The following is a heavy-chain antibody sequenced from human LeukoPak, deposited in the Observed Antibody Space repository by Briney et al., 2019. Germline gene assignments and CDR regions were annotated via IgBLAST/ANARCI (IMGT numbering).Heavy chain of an antibody. CDR2: ISPNSDDT. CDR1: RYTSTDYY. J-gene: IGHJ5*02. Sequence: ASVKVSCKASRYTSTDYYMHWVRRAPGQGLEWMGWISPNSDDTNYAQKFQGRVTMTRDTSVSTAYMELSSLRSDDTAVYYCAITNIATLRGGNWFDPWGQGTLVTVSS. CDR3: AITNIATLRGGNWFDP. D-gene: IGHD2/OR15-2a*01. V-gene: IGHV1-2*02.